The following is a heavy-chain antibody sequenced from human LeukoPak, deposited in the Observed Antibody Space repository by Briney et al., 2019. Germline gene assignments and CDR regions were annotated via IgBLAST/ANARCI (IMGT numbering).Heavy chain of an antibody. CDR3: AKHYYYDSSGYHLDY. V-gene: IGHV1-69*05. CDR1: GGTFSSYA. Sequence: SVKVSCTASGGTFSSYAISWVRQAPGQGLEWMGGIIPIFGTANYAQKFQGRVTITTDGSTSTAYMELSSLRSEDTAVYYCAKHYYYDSSGYHLDYWGQGTLVTVSS. J-gene: IGHJ4*02. CDR2: IIPIFGTA. D-gene: IGHD3-22*01.